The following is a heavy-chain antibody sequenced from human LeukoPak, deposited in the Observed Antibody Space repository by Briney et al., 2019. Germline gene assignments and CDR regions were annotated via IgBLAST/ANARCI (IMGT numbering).Heavy chain of an antibody. J-gene: IGHJ6*04. V-gene: IGHV3-21*01. D-gene: IGHD3-10*02. CDR2: ISSTSSYI. CDR1: GFTFDDYG. CDR3: AELGITMIGGV. Sequence: GGSLRLSCAASGFTFDDYGMSWVRQAPGKGLEWVSSISSTSSYIYYADSVKGRFTISRDNAKNSLYLQMNSLRAEDTAVYYCAELGITMIGGVWGKGTTVTVSS.